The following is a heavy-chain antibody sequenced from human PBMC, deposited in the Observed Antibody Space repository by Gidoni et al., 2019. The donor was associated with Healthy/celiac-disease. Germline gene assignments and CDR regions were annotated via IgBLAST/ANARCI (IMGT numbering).Heavy chain of an antibody. CDR1: GFSLSNARMG. CDR2: IFSNDEK. Sequence: QVTLTESGPVLVKPTATLPLTCTVSGFSLSNARMGVRWIRQPPGKALEWLAHIFSNDEKSYSTSLKSRLTISKDTSKSQVVLTMTNMDPVDTATYYCARTLRYYYDSSGYFTTGYFDYWGQGTLVTVSS. V-gene: IGHV2-26*01. J-gene: IGHJ4*02. CDR3: ARTLRYYYDSSGYFTTGYFDY. D-gene: IGHD3-22*01.